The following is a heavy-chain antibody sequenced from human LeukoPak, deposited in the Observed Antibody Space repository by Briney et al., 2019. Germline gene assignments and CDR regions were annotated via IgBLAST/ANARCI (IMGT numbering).Heavy chain of an antibody. J-gene: IGHJ6*02. V-gene: IGHV3-66*01. D-gene: IGHD3-22*01. CDR2: IYSGGST. Sequence: GGSLRLSCAASGFTVSSNYMSWVRQAPGKGLEWVSVIYSGGSTYYADSVKGRFTISRDNSKNTLYLQMNSLRAEDTAVYCCARGEWLLPDYYYGMDVWGQGTTVTVSS. CDR3: ARGEWLLPDYYYGMDV. CDR1: GFTVSSNY.